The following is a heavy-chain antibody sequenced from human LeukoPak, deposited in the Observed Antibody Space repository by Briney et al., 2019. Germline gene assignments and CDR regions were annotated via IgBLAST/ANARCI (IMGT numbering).Heavy chain of an antibody. V-gene: IGHV3-7*05. CDR2: IKQDGSGV. D-gene: IGHD5-18*01. J-gene: IGHJ4*02. CDR1: GFTFSSHW. Sequence: GGSLRLSCVGSGFTFSSHWMSWVRQAPGKGLEWVANIKQDGSGVDYVDSVKGRFTISRDNAKNSLFLQMNSLRAEDTAVYYCARGRQLWLADYWGQGTLVTVSS. CDR3: ARGRQLWLADY.